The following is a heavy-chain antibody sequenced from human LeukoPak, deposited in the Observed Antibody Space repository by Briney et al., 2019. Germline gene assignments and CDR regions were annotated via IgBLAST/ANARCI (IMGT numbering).Heavy chain of an antibody. D-gene: IGHD5-12*01. CDR3: ARLNGGYGSTGGFDP. CDR1: GFTFSSYA. V-gene: IGHV3-23*01. Sequence: GGSLRLSCAASGFTFSSYAMSWVRQAPGKGLEWVSAISGSGGSTYYADSVKGRLTISRDNSKNTLYLQMNSLRADDTATYYCARLNGGYGSTGGFDPWGQGTLVTASS. J-gene: IGHJ5*02. CDR2: ISGSGGST.